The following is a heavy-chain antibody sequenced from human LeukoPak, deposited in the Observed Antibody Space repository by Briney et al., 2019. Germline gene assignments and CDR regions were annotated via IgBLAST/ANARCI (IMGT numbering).Heavy chain of an antibody. D-gene: IGHD1-26*01. CDR1: GXTFSSYA. V-gene: IGHV3-23*01. Sequence: PGGSLRLSCAASGXTFSSYAMNWVRQAPGKGLEWVSLISGSRDSTYYADSVKGRFTISRDNSKNTLSLQMNSLTAEDTAVYYCAKDLTAGGSKYYYYGMDVWGQGTTVTVSS. J-gene: IGHJ6*02. CDR2: ISGSRDST. CDR3: AKDLTAGGSKYYYYGMDV.